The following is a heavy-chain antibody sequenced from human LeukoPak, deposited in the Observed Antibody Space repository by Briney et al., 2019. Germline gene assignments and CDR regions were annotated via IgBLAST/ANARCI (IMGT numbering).Heavy chain of an antibody. CDR1: GFTLSDYY. CDR3: ARDRRYDSADPVGFDH. Sequence: GGSLRLSCAAPGFTLSDYYMSWIRQAPGKGLEWVSYISSSGNTIYYADSVKGRFTISRDNARDSLYLQMNSLRAEDTAVYYCARDRRYDSADPVGFDHWGQGTLVTVSS. CDR2: ISSSGNTI. D-gene: IGHD6-19*01. V-gene: IGHV3-11*01. J-gene: IGHJ4*02.